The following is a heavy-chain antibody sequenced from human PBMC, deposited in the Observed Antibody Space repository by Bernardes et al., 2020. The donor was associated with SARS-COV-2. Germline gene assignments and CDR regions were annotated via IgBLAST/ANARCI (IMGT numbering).Heavy chain of an antibody. CDR2: IWYDGSNK. V-gene: IGHV3-33*01. Sequence: GGSLRLSCAASGFTFSSYGMHWVRQAPGKGLEWVAVIWYDGSNKYYADSVKGRFTISRDNSKNTLYLQMNSLRAEDRAVYYCARERFIAVVGKGLYYWGQGTQVTVS. D-gene: IGHD6-19*01. CDR3: ARERFIAVVGKGLYY. CDR1: GFTFSSYG. J-gene: IGHJ4*02.